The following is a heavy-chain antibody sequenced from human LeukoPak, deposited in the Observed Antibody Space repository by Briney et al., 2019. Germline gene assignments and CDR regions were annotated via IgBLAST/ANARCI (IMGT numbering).Heavy chain of an antibody. J-gene: IGHJ5*02. CDR3: ARIGYCSGGSCYGRFDP. CDR2: ISSSSSYI. Sequence: GGSLRLSCAASGFTFSSYEMNWVRQAPGKGLEWVSSISSSSSYIYYADSVKGRFTISRDNAKNSLYLQMNSLRAEDTAVYYCARIGYCSGGSCYGRFDPWGQGTLVTVSS. V-gene: IGHV3-21*01. CDR1: GFTFSSYE. D-gene: IGHD2-15*01.